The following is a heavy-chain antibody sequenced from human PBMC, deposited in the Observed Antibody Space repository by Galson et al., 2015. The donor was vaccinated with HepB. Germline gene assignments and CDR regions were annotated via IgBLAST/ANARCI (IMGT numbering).Heavy chain of an antibody. D-gene: IGHD2-15*01. CDR1: GYTFTSYA. Sequence: SVKVSCKASGYTFTSYAINWVRQAPGQGLEWMGLINTNNSSTNYSQKFQGRVTMTTDTSTSTAYMELRSLRSDDTAVYFCARGTLVAVVGASQSDFFATWGQGTMVTVSS. CDR2: INTNNSST. V-gene: IGHV1-18*01. CDR3: ARGTLVAVVGASQSDFFAT. J-gene: IGHJ5*02.